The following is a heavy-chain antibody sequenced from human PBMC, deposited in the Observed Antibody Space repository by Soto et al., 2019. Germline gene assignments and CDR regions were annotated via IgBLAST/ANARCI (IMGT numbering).Heavy chain of an antibody. CDR1: GFIFTSSA. CDR2: IRGGDGNT. V-gene: IGHV1-3*01. D-gene: IGHD1-26*01. J-gene: IGHJ3*01. Sequence: ASVKVSCKTSGFIFTSSAVQWVRQAPGQSLEWMGWIRGGDGNTKYAQRFQGRVTITRDTSASTSNMELTSLRSEDAAMYYCARYSGNYPDAFDLWGHGTMVTV. CDR3: ARYSGNYPDAFDL.